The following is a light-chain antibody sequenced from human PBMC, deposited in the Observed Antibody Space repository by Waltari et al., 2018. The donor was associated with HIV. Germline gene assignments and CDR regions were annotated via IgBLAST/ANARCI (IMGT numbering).Light chain of an antibody. CDR3: QAWDSGTVV. CDR1: ELGDRY. J-gene: IGLJ2*01. Sequence: SYELTQPPSVSVFPGQTASITCSGHELGDRYTCWYQQKPGQSPVLVISQNNKRPSGIPERVSGSNSGSTATLTISGTQAMDEADYYCQAWDSGTVVFGGGTSLTVL. V-gene: IGLV3-1*01. CDR2: QNN.